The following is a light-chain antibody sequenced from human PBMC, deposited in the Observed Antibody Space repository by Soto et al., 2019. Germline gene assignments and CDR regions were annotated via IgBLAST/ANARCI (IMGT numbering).Light chain of an antibody. Sequence: DILLTHPPSSLSLILTEIGTITFRLSQSIGSYLNWYQQRPGKAPKLLIYTSSTLQSGVQARFSGSGSGTDFTLTINRLQPEDFATYYFQQTYNSITWRFGQGTKVDIK. CDR2: TSS. V-gene: IGKV1-39*01. CDR1: QSIGSY. CDR3: QQTYNSITWR. J-gene: IGKJ1*01.